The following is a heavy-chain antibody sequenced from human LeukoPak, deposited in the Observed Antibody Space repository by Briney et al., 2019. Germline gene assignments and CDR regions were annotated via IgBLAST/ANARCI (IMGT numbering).Heavy chain of an antibody. CDR1: GFTFSSYS. Sequence: GGSLRLSCAASGFTFSSYSMNWVRQAPGKGLEWVSSISSSSSYIYYADSVKGRFTISRDNAKNSLYLQMNSLRAEDTAVYYCARAGGHIVATSYWGQGTLVTVSS. J-gene: IGHJ4*02. CDR2: ISSSSSYI. CDR3: ARAGGHIVATSY. V-gene: IGHV3-21*01. D-gene: IGHD5-12*01.